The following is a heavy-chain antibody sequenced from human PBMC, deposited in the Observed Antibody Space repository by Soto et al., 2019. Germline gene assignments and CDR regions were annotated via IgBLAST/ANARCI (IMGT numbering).Heavy chain of an antibody. D-gene: IGHD2-21*01. Sequence: QGQLVQCGAGVKRPGASVKVSCKASGYTFTSYGISWVRQAPGQGPECMGWISTYNGNTNHAQKFLGRVTMTTDTSTSTAHMGLTGRRSDDTAVYYCARESAGLLDYWGQGTLVTVSS. CDR3: ARESAGLLDY. V-gene: IGHV1-18*01. J-gene: IGHJ4*02. CDR1: GYTFTSYG. CDR2: ISTYNGNT.